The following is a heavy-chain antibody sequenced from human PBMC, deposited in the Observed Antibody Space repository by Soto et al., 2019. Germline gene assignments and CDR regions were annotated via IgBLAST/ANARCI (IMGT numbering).Heavy chain of an antibody. CDR3: AKDRGPCSGNKCSSLYYYYGMDV. J-gene: IGHJ6*02. CDR1: GFKFGDYA. Sequence: EVQLVESGGGLVQPGRSLRLSCEASGFKFGDYAMHWVRQAPGKGLEWVSGVSWNSEIVGYADSVKGRFTISRDNAKNSLYLEMNSLRTEDTALCYCAKDRGPCSGNKCSSLYYYYGMDVWGQGTTVTVSS. V-gene: IGHV3-9*01. CDR2: VSWNSEIV. D-gene: IGHD2-15*01.